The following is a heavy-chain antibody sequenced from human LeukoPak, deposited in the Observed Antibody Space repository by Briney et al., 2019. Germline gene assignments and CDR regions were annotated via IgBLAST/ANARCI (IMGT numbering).Heavy chain of an antibody. J-gene: IGHJ4*02. CDR3: ARELFGSGSYPDF. CDR2: IWHDGSHK. D-gene: IGHD3-10*01. Sequence: GGSLRLSCAAFVFAFNTYAMHWVRQAPGQGLEWVALIWHDGSHKFYSNSVRGQFTISRDNSKNTVSLQMNNLRPEDTAVYYCARELFGSGSYPDFWGQGTLVTVSS. CDR1: VFAFNTYA. V-gene: IGHV3-33*01.